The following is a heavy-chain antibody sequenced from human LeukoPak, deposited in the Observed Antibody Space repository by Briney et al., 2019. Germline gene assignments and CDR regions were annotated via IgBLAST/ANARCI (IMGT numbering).Heavy chain of an antibody. J-gene: IGHJ4*02. CDR2: ISAYNGNT. V-gene: IGHV1-18*01. CDR1: GYTFTSYG. Sequence: VKVSCKASGYTFTSYGISWVRQAPGQGLEWMGWISAYNGNTNYAQRLQGRVTMTTDTSTSTAYMELRSLRSDDTAVYYCARGDYMTTVTKGYFGYWGQGTLVTVSS. D-gene: IGHD4-17*01. CDR3: ARGDYMTTVTKGYFGY.